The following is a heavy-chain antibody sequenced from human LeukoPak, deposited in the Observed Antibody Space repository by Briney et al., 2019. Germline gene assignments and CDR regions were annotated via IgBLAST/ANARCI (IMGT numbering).Heavy chain of an antibody. D-gene: IGHD2-2*01. Sequence: ASVKVSCKASGYTFTSYGISWVRQAPGQGLEWMGWISAYNGNTNYAQKLQGRVTMTTDTSTSTAYMELRSLRSDDTAVYYCARVGYCSSTSCYSVGYYYYGMDVWGQGTTVTVSS. CDR1: GYTFTSYG. CDR3: ARVGYCSSTSCYSVGYYYYGMDV. J-gene: IGHJ6*02. V-gene: IGHV1-18*01. CDR2: ISAYNGNT.